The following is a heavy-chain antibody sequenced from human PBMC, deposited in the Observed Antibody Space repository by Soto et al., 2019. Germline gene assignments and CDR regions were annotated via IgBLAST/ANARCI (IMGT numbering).Heavy chain of an antibody. CDR3: AIKRGIPLQYGMDV. V-gene: IGHV1-69*13. CDR1: GGTFSSYA. J-gene: IGHJ6*02. CDR2: IIPIFGTA. Sequence: VASVKVSCKASGGTFSSYAISWVRQAPGQGLEWMGGIIPIFGTANYAQKFQGRVTITADESTSTAYMELSSLRSEDTAVYYCAIKRGIPLQYGMDVWRQGTTVTVSS. D-gene: IGHD6-13*01.